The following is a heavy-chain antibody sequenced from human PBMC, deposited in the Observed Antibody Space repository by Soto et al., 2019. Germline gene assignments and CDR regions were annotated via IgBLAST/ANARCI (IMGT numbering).Heavy chain of an antibody. D-gene: IGHD2-8*01. CDR2: IYYSGST. CDR1: GDSLSSGGYY. J-gene: IGHJ6*02. Sequence: QVRLQESGPGLVRPSQTLSLTCTVSGDSLSSGGYYCSWIRQLPGKGLEWIGFIYYSGSTFYNPFPSSRVTMSADASKTQISLKLSSVTAADTAVYYCAKTKTPHVRNGMDVWGQGTTVTVSS. V-gene: IGHV4-31*04. CDR3: AKTKTPHVRNGMDV.